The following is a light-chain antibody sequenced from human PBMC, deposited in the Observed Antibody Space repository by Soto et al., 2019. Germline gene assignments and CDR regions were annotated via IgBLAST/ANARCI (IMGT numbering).Light chain of an antibody. CDR2: AVS. CDR1: SSDVGGYNY. V-gene: IGLV2-14*01. Sequence: QSALTQPASVSGSPGQSITISCTGTSSDVGGYNYVSWYQQHPGKAPKLMIYAVSNRPSEVSTRFSGSNSGNTASLTISGLQAEDEADYHCSSYTTSSTLLYVFGPGTKLTVL. CDR3: SSYTTSSTLLYV. J-gene: IGLJ1*01.